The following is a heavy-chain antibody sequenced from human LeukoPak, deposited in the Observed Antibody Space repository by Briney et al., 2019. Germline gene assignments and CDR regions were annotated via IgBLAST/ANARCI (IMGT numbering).Heavy chain of an antibody. Sequence: PGRSLRLSCAASGFTFSSYGMHWVRQAPGKGLEWVAVIWYDGSNKYYADSVKGRFTISRDNSKNTLYLQMNSLRAEDTAVYYCASSSVGATHYYYYGMDVWGQGTTVTVSS. J-gene: IGHJ6*02. CDR2: IWYDGSNK. CDR1: GFTFSSYG. CDR3: ASSSVGATHYYYYGMDV. V-gene: IGHV3-33*01. D-gene: IGHD1-26*01.